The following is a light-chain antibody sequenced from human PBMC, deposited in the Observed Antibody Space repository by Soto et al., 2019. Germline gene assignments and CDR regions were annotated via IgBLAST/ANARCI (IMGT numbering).Light chain of an antibody. CDR3: HQRSDWPIT. V-gene: IGKV3-11*01. Sequence: EIVLTQSPATLSLSPGERATLSSRASQSVSRFFAWYQQRPGQAPRLLIYGSSNRATGIPARFSGSGSGTDFTLTISSLAPEDSAVYYCHQRSDWPITFGQGTRLEIK. J-gene: IGKJ5*01. CDR2: GSS. CDR1: QSVSRF.